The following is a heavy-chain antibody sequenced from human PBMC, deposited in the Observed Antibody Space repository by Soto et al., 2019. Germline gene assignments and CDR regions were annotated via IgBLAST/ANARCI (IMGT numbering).Heavy chain of an antibody. Sequence: QVQLVQSGAEVKKPGSSVKVSCKASGGNFSSYAISWVRQAPGQGLEWMGGIIPIFGTANYAQKFQGRVTITADESTSTAYMELSSLRSEDTAVYYCAAYYYDSSGYYPYNWFDPWGQGTLVTVSS. CDR1: GGNFSSYA. J-gene: IGHJ5*02. V-gene: IGHV1-69*01. CDR2: IIPIFGTA. CDR3: AAYYYDSSGYYPYNWFDP. D-gene: IGHD3-22*01.